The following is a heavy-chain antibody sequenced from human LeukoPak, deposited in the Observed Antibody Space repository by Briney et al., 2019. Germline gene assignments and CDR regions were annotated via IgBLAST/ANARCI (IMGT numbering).Heavy chain of an antibody. V-gene: IGHV3-74*01. CDR3: ARDSSSGWYGELGY. D-gene: IGHD6-19*01. Sequence: GGSLRLSCAASGFTFSSYWMHWVRQAPGKGLVWVSRINSDGSSTSYADSVKGRFTISRDNDKNTLYLQMNSLRAEDTAVYYCARDSSSGWYGELGYWGQGTLVTVSS. CDR1: GFTFSSYW. J-gene: IGHJ4*02. CDR2: INSDGSST.